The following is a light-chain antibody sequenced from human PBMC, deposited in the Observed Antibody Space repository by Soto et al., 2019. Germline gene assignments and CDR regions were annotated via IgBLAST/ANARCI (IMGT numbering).Light chain of an antibody. CDR3: QQYNSYSSFT. CDR1: QSIDVW. Sequence: DIQMTQSPSTLSASVGDRVTITCRASQSIDVWLAWYQHKPGKAPNILISQASLLESGVPSRFSGSGSGTEFTLTISSLQPDDFATYYCQQYNSYSSFTFGPGTTVDAK. CDR2: QAS. J-gene: IGKJ3*01. V-gene: IGKV1-5*03.